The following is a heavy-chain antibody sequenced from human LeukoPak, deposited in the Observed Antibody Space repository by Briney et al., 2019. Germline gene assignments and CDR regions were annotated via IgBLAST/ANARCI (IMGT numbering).Heavy chain of an antibody. CDR1: GYTFTDYY. Sequence: ASVKVSCKASGYTFTDYYMHWVRQAPGQGLEWMGWINPDSGGTNYAQNFQGRVTMTRDTSISTAYMELSRLRSDDTAVYYCARPFIETPSLGTLDYWGQGTLVTVSS. V-gene: IGHV1-2*02. J-gene: IGHJ4*02. CDR2: INPDSGGT. CDR3: ARPFIETPSLGTLDY. D-gene: IGHD4-23*01.